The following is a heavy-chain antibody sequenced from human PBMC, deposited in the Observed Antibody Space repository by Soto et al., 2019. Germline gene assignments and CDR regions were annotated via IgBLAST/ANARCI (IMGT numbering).Heavy chain of an antibody. Sequence: GGSLRLSCAASGFTFSSYAMSWVRQAPGKGLEWVSAISGSGGSTYYADSVKGRFTISRDNSKNTLYLQMNSLRAEDTAVYYCARTPVDYGGNSLGYYYYGMDVWGQGTTVTVSS. CDR2: ISGSGGST. V-gene: IGHV3-23*01. D-gene: IGHD4-17*01. CDR3: ARTPVDYGGNSLGYYYYGMDV. CDR1: GFTFSSYA. J-gene: IGHJ6*02.